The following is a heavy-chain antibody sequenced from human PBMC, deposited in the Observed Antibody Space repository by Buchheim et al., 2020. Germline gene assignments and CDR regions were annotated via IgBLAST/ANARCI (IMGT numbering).Heavy chain of an antibody. V-gene: IGHV4-59*08. J-gene: IGHJ6*02. CDR1: GGSISNYY. CDR2: IYYTGST. CDR3: AIWGYGMDV. D-gene: IGHD3-16*01. Sequence: QVQLQESGPGLVKPSETLSLTCTVSGGSISNYYWSWIRQTPGKGLEWIGYIYYTGSTNYNPSLTSRVPISVDTSKNQFSLRLSSVTAADTAVYYCAIWGYGMDVWGQGTT.